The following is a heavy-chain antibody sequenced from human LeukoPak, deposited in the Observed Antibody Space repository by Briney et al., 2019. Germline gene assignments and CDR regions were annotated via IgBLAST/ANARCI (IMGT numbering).Heavy chain of an antibody. CDR3: ARHGYSDYKFDP. J-gene: IGHJ5*02. Sequence: SETLSLTCTVSGGSISSSSYYWGWIRQPPGKGLEWIGSIYYSGSTYYNPSLKGRVTISVDTSKNQFSLKLSSVTAADTAVYYCARHGYSDYKFDPWGQGTLVTVSS. CDR2: IYYSGST. D-gene: IGHD5-12*01. CDR1: GGSISSSSYY. V-gene: IGHV4-39*01.